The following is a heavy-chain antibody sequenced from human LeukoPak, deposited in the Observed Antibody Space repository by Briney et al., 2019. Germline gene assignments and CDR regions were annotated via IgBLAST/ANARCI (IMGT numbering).Heavy chain of an antibody. V-gene: IGHV3-21*01. J-gene: IGHJ4*02. CDR1: GFTFNTHT. Sequence: GGSLRLSCAASGFTFNTHTMNWVRQAPGKGLEWVSSITASSTAIYSADSVKGRFTISRDNAKNFLYLQMNSLRAEDTAVYYCARTYYDILTGYNPYFDYWGQGILVTVSS. CDR3: ARTYYDILTGYNPYFDY. D-gene: IGHD3-9*01. CDR2: ITASSTAI.